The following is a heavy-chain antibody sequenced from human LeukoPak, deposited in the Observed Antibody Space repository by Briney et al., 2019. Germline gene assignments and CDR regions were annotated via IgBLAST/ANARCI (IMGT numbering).Heavy chain of an antibody. D-gene: IGHD1-14*01. CDR2: IKQDGSEK. Sequence: GALRLSCVASGFTFSNYWMSWVRQPPGKGLEWVANIKQDGSEKYYVDSVKGRFTISRDNAKNSLYLQMNSLRAEDTAVYYCARDRSGLSAYMDVWGKGTTVTISS. V-gene: IGHV3-7*01. CDR1: GFTFSNYW. CDR3: ARDRSGLSAYMDV. J-gene: IGHJ6*03.